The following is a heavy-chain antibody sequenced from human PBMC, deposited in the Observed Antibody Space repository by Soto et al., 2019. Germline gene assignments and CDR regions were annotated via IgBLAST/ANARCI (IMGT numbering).Heavy chain of an antibody. J-gene: IGHJ4*01. CDR3: AKGFHGHHPFDY. CDR1: GFTFSSYG. V-gene: IGHV3-30*18. CDR2: TSYDGNNN. D-gene: IGHD4-17*01. Sequence: GGSLRLSCAASGFTFSSYGMHWVRQAPGKGLEWVAATSYDGNNNYYADSVKGRFTISRDSSKNTLYLQMNSLRAEDTAVFYCAKGFHGHHPFDYWGQGILVTVSS.